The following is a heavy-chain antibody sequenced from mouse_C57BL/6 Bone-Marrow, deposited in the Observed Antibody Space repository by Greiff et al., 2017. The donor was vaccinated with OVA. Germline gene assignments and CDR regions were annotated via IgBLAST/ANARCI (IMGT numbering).Heavy chain of an antibody. CDR3: AIWLRRENYFDY. V-gene: IGHV1-22*01. D-gene: IGHD2-2*01. Sequence: EVQLQQSGPELVKPGASVKMSCKASGYTFTDYNMHWVKQSHGKSLEWIGYINPNNGGTSYNQKFKGKATLTVNKSSSTAYMELRSLTSEDSAVYYCAIWLRRENYFDYWGQGTTLTVSS. J-gene: IGHJ2*01. CDR1: GYTFTDYN. CDR2: INPNNGGT.